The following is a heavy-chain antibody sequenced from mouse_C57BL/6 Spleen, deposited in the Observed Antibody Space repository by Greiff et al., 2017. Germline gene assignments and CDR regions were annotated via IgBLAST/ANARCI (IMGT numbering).Heavy chain of an antibody. CDR2: IYPGSGST. CDR3: ARFRLFGDGGYFDY. J-gene: IGHJ2*01. V-gene: IGHV1-55*01. CDR1: GYTFTSYW. D-gene: IGHD1-1*02. Sequence: QVQLQQPGAELVKPGASVKMSCKASGYTFTSYWITWVKQRPGQGLEWIGDIYPGSGSTNYNEKFKSKATLTVDTSSSTAYMQLSSLTSEDSAVYDCARFRLFGDGGYFDYWGQGTTLTVSS.